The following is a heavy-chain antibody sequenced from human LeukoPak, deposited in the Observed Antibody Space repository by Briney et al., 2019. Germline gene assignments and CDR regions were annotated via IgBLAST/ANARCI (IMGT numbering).Heavy chain of an antibody. V-gene: IGHV3-23*01. Sequence: GGSLRLSCAASGFTFSSYAMSWVRQAPGKGLEWVSAISGSGGSTYYADSVKGRFTISRDNSKNTVYLQMNSLSAEDTAVYYCAKGSTVVVPPSPYYYGMAVWGQGTTVTVSS. D-gene: IGHD2-2*01. CDR3: AKGSTVVVPPSPYYYGMAV. CDR2: ISGSGGST. CDR1: GFTFSSYA. J-gene: IGHJ6*02.